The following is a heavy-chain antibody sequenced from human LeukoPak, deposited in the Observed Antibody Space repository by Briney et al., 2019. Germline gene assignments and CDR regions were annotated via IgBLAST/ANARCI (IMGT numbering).Heavy chain of an antibody. D-gene: IGHD2-2*01. CDR3: ARGGYCSSTSCYLDY. J-gene: IGHJ4*02. CDR1: GFTFSSYA. V-gene: IGHV3-23*01. Sequence: PGGSLRLSCAASGFTFSSYAMSWVRQAPGKGLEWVSAISGSGGSTYYADSVKGRFTISRDNSKNTLYLQMNSLRVEDTAVYYCARGGYCSSTSCYLDYWGQGTLVTVSS. CDR2: ISGSGGST.